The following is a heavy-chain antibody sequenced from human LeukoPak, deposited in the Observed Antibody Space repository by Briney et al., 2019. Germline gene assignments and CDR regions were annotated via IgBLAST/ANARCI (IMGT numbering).Heavy chain of an antibody. Sequence: ASVKVSCKASGYTFTSYAMHWVRQAPGQRLEWMGWINAGNGNTKYSQKFQGRVTITRDTSASTAYMELSSLRSEDTAVYYCAREGVVPAAFQHWGQGTLVTVSS. V-gene: IGHV1-3*01. D-gene: IGHD2-2*01. CDR3: AREGVVPAAFQH. J-gene: IGHJ1*01. CDR2: INAGNGNT. CDR1: GYTFTSYA.